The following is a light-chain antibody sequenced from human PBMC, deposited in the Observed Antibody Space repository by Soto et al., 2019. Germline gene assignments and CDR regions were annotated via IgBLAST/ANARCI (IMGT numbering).Light chain of an antibody. Sequence: DIQMTQSPSTLSASVGDRVTITCRASQSISVWLAWYQQKAGKAPNLLIYKASRLESGVPSRFSGSGSETEFTLTISSLQPDDFATYFCQQYSTYSWTFGQGTKVDIK. CDR1: QSISVW. CDR3: QQYSTYSWT. J-gene: IGKJ1*01. CDR2: KAS. V-gene: IGKV1-5*03.